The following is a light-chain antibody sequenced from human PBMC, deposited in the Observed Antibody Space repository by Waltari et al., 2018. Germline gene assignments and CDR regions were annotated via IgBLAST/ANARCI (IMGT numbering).Light chain of an antibody. CDR1: SRDVGNYNR. J-gene: IGLJ2*01. CDR2: AVS. Sequence: QSALTQPASVSGSPGQSITIPCTGTSRDVGNYNRVSWYQQHPGKAPKLMIYAVSKRPSGVSDRFSGSKSGDMASLTISGLQPEDEAEYFCSSYAGSSKGVFGGGTKVTVL. V-gene: IGLV2-23*02. CDR3: SSYAGSSKGV.